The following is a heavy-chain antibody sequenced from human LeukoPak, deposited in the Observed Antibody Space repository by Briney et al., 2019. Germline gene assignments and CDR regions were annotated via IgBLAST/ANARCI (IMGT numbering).Heavy chain of an antibody. D-gene: IGHD2-15*01. V-gene: IGHV3-23*01. J-gene: IGHJ4*02. CDR1: GFTLSSYA. Sequence: GGSLRLSCAASGFTLSSYAMSWVRQGPGKGLEWVSAISVSGNTYHADSVKGRFTISRDNSENTLYLQMNSLRAEDTAVYYCANFGCSGGSCYWKGVPFDYWGQGTLVTVSS. CDR3: ANFGCSGGSCYWKGVPFDY. CDR2: ISVSGNT.